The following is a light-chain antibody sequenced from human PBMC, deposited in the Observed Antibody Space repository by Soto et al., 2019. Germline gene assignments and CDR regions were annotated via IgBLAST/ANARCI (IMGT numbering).Light chain of an antibody. CDR1: QSVYNNY. CDR3: QQYGSSVT. Sequence: ELVLTQSPGSLSLSPGERATLSCRASQSVYNNYIAWYQHSPGQAPRVLIYGASTRATGTPDRFSGSGSGTDFTLTITRLEPEDSALYYGQQYGSSVTVGGGTKVEMK. J-gene: IGKJ4*01. V-gene: IGKV3-20*01. CDR2: GAS.